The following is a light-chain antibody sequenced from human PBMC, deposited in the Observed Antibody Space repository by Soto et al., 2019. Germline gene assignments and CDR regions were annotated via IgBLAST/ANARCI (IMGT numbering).Light chain of an antibody. Sequence: DIVMTQSPDSLAVSLGERATINCKSSQSVLYSSNNKNYLAWFQQRPGQPPKLLIHWASTRQSGVPDRFSGSGSGTDFTLTISSLQAEDVAVYYCQQYFGTSPTFGGGTKLEIK. CDR1: QSVLYSSNNKNY. J-gene: IGKJ4*01. CDR2: WAS. CDR3: QQYFGTSPT. V-gene: IGKV4-1*01.